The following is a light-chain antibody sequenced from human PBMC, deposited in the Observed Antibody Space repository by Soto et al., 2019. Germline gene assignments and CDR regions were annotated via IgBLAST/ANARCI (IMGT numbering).Light chain of an antibody. J-gene: IGLJ1*01. CDR3: SSYTSSSTV. CDR2: EVN. V-gene: IGLV2-8*01. Sequence: QSALTQPPSASGSPGQSVTISCTGTSSDVGAYDYVCWYQQHPGKAPKLMIYEVNKRPSGVPDRFSGSKSGNTASLTVSGLQAGDEADYYCSSYTSSSTVFGTGTKLTVL. CDR1: SSDVGAYDY.